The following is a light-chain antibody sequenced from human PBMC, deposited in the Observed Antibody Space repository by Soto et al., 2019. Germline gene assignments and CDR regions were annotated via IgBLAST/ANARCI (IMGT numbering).Light chain of an antibody. J-gene: IGLJ2*01. CDR3: SSYAGSNNVV. Sequence: QSALTQPPSASGSPGQSVTISCTGTSSDIGNYNYVSWYQQHPGKAPKLMIYEVSKRPSGVTDRFSGSKSGNTASLTVSGLQAEDEADYYCSSYAGSNNVVFGGGTKLTVL. CDR1: SSDIGNYNY. CDR2: EVS. V-gene: IGLV2-8*01.